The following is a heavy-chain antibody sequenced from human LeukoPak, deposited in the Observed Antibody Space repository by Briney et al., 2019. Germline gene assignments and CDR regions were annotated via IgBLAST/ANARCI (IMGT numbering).Heavy chain of an antibody. CDR1: GFTFSSYW. CDR3: AKGPGMATVKRYLDY. V-gene: IGHV3-9*01. CDR2: LSWNSGSI. D-gene: IGHD5-24*01. Sequence: PGGSLRLSCAASGFTFSSYWMYWVRQAPGKGLEWVSGLSWNSGSIDYADSVKGRFTISRDNAKNSLYLQMNSLRAEDTALYYCAKGPGMATVKRYLDYWGQGTLVTVSS. J-gene: IGHJ4*02.